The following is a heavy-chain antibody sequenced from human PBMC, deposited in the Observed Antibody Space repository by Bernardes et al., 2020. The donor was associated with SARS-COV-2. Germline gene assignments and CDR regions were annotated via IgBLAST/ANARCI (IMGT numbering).Heavy chain of an antibody. Sequence: TLSPTCTVPGGSISSGGYYWSWIRQHPGKGLEWIGYIYYSGSTYYNPSLKSRVTISVDTSKNQFSLKLSSVTAADTAVYYCASEGITMVRGVIKHYYYGMDVWGQGTTVTVSS. V-gene: IGHV4-31*03. D-gene: IGHD3-10*01. CDR2: IYYSGST. CDR1: GGSISSGGYY. J-gene: IGHJ6*02. CDR3: ASEGITMVRGVIKHYYYGMDV.